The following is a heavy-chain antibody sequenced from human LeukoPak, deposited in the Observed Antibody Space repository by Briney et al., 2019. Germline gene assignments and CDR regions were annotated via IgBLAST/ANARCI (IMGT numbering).Heavy chain of an antibody. Sequence: PGGSLRLSCAASGFTFSDYYMSWIRQAPGKGLEWISYVSSGGSTIYYADSVKGRFTISRDNAKNSLYLQMNSLRAEDTAVYYCARGEAAAAADWYFDLWGRGTLVTVSS. CDR3: ARGEAAAAADWYFDL. D-gene: IGHD6-13*01. V-gene: IGHV3-11*01. CDR1: GFTFSDYY. J-gene: IGHJ2*01. CDR2: VSSGGSTI.